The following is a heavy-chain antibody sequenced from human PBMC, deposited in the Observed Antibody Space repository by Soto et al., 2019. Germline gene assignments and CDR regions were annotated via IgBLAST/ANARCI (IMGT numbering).Heavy chain of an antibody. CDR3: ARDPYYYDPYDAFDI. V-gene: IGHV3-74*01. CDR1: GFTFSSYW. CDR2: INSDGSTI. D-gene: IGHD3-22*01. J-gene: IGHJ3*02. Sequence: GGSLRLSCVASGFTFSSYWMHWVRQAPGKGLVWVSRINSDGSTINYADSVKGRFTISRDNAKNTLYLQMNSLRAEDTSVYYCARDPYYYDPYDAFDIWGQETMVNVS.